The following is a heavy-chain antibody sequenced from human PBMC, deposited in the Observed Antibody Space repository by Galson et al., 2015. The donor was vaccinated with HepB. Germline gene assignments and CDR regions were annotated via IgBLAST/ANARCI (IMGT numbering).Heavy chain of an antibody. J-gene: IGHJ6*02. CDR3: AKGDVWGSAARNYGMDV. Sequence: LRLSCAASGLTFSNYAMTWVRQAPGKGLEWVSSISAGGDTTYYADSVTGRFTISRDNAKKMLSLRTNSLRAEDTAVYYCAKGDVWGSAARNYGMDVWGQGTTVTVSS. D-gene: IGHD3-16*01. CDR1: GLTFSNYA. CDR2: ISAGGDTT. V-gene: IGHV3-23*01.